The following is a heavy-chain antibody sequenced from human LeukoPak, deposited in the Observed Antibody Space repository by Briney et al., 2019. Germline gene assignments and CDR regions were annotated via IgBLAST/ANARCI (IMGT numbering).Heavy chain of an antibody. J-gene: IGHJ4*02. V-gene: IGHV3-33*08. CDR2: IWYDGSNK. Sequence: GGSLRLSCAASGFTFRSYGMHWVRQAPGKGLEWVAVIWYDGSNKYYADSVKGRFTISRDNSKNTLYLQMNSLRAEDTAVYYCARDAPPGVAAAETFDYWGQGTLVTVSS. D-gene: IGHD6-13*01. CDR3: ARDAPPGVAAAETFDY. CDR1: GFTFRSYG.